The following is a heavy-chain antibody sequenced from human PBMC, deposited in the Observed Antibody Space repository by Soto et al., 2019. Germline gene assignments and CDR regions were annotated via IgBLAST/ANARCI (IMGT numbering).Heavy chain of an antibody. V-gene: IGHV3-23*01. CDR1: GFTFSTYT. CDR2: VLQTGSST. J-gene: IGHJ4*02. CDR3: AKDFTPDGYWDFDY. D-gene: IGHD4-17*01. Sequence: LRLSCAASGFTFSTYTMSWVRQAPGKGLEWISAVLQTGSSTYYADSVKGRFTISRDNSKNTLYLQMNNLRAEDTAVYYCAKDFTPDGYWDFDYWGQGTLVTVSS.